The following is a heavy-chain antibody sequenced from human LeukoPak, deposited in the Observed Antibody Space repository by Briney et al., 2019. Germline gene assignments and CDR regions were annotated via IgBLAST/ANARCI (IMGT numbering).Heavy chain of an antibody. CDR3: ARLRRNSDRSGYYYYYDY. J-gene: IGHJ4*02. Sequence: TGGSLRLSCAASGLTFSDYSFNWVRQAPGKGLEWVSSINPYASSIYHADSVKGRFTISRDNAKNSLYLQMDSLRAEDTAFYYCARLRRNSDRSGYYYYYDYWGQGTLVTVSS. D-gene: IGHD3-22*01. CDR1: GLTFSDYS. CDR2: INPYASSI. V-gene: IGHV3-21*06.